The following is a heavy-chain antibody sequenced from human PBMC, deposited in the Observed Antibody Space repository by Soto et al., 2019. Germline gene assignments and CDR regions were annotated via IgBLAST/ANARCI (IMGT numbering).Heavy chain of an antibody. CDR3: ARVGRLHYFGY. CDR2: ISYDGSNK. J-gene: IGHJ4*02. Sequence: QVQLVESGGGVVQPGRSLRLSCAASGFTFSSYAMHWVRQAPGKGLEWVAVISYDGSNKYYADSVKGRFTISRDNSKNTLFLQMNSLRAEDTAVYYCARVGRLHYFGYWGQGTLVTVSS. CDR1: GFTFSSYA. V-gene: IGHV3-30-3*01. D-gene: IGHD4-17*01.